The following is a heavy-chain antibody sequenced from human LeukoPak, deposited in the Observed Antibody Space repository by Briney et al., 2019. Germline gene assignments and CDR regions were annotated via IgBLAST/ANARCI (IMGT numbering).Heavy chain of an antibody. J-gene: IGHJ4*02. D-gene: IGHD5-12*01. CDR3: ARDPSNSGYDYLYYFDY. V-gene: IGHV1-2*02. Sequence: ASVKVSCKASGYTFTVHYMHWVRQAPGQGLEWMGWINPDNGGTNYAQKFQGRVAMTRDMSISTAYMELSRLRSDDTAVYYCARDPSNSGYDYLYYFDYWGQGTLVTVSS. CDR2: INPDNGGT. CDR1: GYTFTVHY.